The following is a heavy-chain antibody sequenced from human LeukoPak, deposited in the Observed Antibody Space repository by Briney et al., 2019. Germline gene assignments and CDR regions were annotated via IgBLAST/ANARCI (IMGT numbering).Heavy chain of an antibody. CDR1: GFTVGSNY. Sequence: GGSLRLSCAASGFTVGSNYMSWVRQAPGKGLEWVSVIYSGGSTYYADSVKGRFTISRDNSKNTLYLQMNSLRAEDTAVYYCARDSGSYLYFDYWGQGTLVTVSS. J-gene: IGHJ4*02. V-gene: IGHV3-66*01. CDR3: ARDSGSYLYFDY. CDR2: IYSGGST. D-gene: IGHD1-26*01.